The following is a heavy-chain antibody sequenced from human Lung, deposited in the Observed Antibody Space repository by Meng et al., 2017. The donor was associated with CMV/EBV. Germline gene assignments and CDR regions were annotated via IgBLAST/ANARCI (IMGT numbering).Heavy chain of an antibody. CDR1: GFTFSTYA. CDR2: ISGGSDGGRA. CDR3: SKHPVVGAPHVFDI. V-gene: IGHV3-23*01. Sequence: GGSLRLSCEASGFTFSTYAMSWVRQPPGKGLEWVSAISGGSDGGRAFYADSVKGRFTISRDNSKSTLFLQMNSLTVEDTAVYYFSKHPVVGAPHVFDIWGQGAXVTVSS. D-gene: IGHD1-26*01. J-gene: IGHJ3*02.